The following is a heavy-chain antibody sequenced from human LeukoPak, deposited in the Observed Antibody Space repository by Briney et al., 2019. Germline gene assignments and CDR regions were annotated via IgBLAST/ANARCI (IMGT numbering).Heavy chain of an antibody. CDR1: GFTFSSYG. V-gene: IGHV3-23*01. J-gene: IGHJ4*02. Sequence: GGSLRLSCAASGFTFSSYGMSWVRQAPGKGLGWVSAISGSGGSTYYADSVKGRFTISRDNSKNTLYLQMNSLRAEDTAVYYCAKGACIAAAGTSGIWYFDYWGQGTLVTVSS. CDR2: ISGSGGST. D-gene: IGHD6-13*01. CDR3: AKGACIAAAGTSGIWYFDY.